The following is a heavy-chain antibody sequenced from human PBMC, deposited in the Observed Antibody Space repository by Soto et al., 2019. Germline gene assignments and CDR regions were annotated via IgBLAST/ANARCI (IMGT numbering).Heavy chain of an antibody. CDR3: GRGVSTATTGSDY. Sequence: EVQLLESGGSLVQPGGALTLSCAASGFTFSSYAMTWVRQAPGKGLEWVSAISGNGGSTYYADSVKGRFIIYRDSTKNTLYLQIISIRAEATAIYSCGRGVSTATTGSDYWGQGTLVTVSS. V-gene: IGHV3-23*01. CDR1: GFTFSSYA. D-gene: IGHD4-17*01. J-gene: IGHJ4*02. CDR2: ISGNGGST.